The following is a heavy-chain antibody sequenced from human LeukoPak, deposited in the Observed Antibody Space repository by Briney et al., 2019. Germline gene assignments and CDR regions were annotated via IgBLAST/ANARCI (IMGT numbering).Heavy chain of an antibody. CDR1: GFTFGDYA. CDR2: VSDSSDV. CDR3: ARDGLHTAHFDY. Sequence: AGGSLRLSCSASGFTFGDYAMSWVRQAPGKGLEWVSTVSDSSDVHYSDSVKGRFTISRDNARNSLYLQMNSLRDEDTAVYYCARDGLHTAHFDYWGQGTLVTVSS. V-gene: IGHV3-69-1*01. D-gene: IGHD5-18*01. J-gene: IGHJ4*02.